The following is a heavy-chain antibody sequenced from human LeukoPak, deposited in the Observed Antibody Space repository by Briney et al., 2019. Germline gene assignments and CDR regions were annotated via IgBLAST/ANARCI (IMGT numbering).Heavy chain of an antibody. CDR2: IIPIFGTA. CDR3: ARGLLPAGDYVWYFDL. Sequence: SVKVSCKASGGTFSSSAITWVRQAPGQGLVWMGNIIPIFGTANYAQKFQGRVTITADESTSTAYMELSSLRSEDTAAYYCARGLLPAGDYVWYFDLWGRGTLVTVSS. J-gene: IGHJ2*01. D-gene: IGHD4-17*01. CDR1: GGTFSSSA. V-gene: IGHV1-69*13.